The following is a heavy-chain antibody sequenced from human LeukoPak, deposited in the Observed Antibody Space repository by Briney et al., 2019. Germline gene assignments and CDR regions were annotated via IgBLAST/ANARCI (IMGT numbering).Heavy chain of an antibody. CDR1: GGSISSYY. D-gene: IGHD3-9*01. V-gene: IGHV4-59*01. CDR3: ARTSPATPLLRYFDWSSSPMDV. J-gene: IGHJ6*02. Sequence: PSETLSLTCTVSGGSISSYYWSWIRQPPGKGLEWIGYIYYSGSTNYNPSLKSRVTISVDTSKNQFSLKLSSVTAADTAVYHCARTSPATPLLRYFDWSSSPMDVWGQGTTVTVSS. CDR2: IYYSGST.